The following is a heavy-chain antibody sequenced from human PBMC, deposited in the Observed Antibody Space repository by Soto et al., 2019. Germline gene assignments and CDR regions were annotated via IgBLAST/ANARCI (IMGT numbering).Heavy chain of an antibody. D-gene: IGHD2-8*01. V-gene: IGHV5-10-1*03. J-gene: IGHJ5*02. CDR2: IDPSDSYT. CDR1: GYSFTSYW. CDR3: ARHNRRRYCTNGVCYHNWFDP. Sequence: EVQLVQSGAEVKKPGESLRISCKGSGYSFTSYWISWVRQMPGKGLEWMGRIDPSDSYTNYSPSFQGHVTISADKSISTAYLQWSSLKASDTAMYYCARHNRRRYCTNGVCYHNWFDPWGQGTLVTVSS.